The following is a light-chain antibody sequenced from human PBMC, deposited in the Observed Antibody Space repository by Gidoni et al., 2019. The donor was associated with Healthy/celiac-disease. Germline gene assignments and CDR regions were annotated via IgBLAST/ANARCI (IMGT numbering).Light chain of an antibody. CDR3: QQRSNWPPT. V-gene: IGKV3-11*01. CDR2: DAS. CDR1: QSVSSY. Sequence: EIVLTQSPATLSLSPGERATLSCRASQSVSSYLAWYQQKPGQAPRLLIYDASNRATGIPARFSGSGSGTDFTLTISCLDPEDFAVYYCQQRSNWPPTFGGGTKVEIK. J-gene: IGKJ4*01.